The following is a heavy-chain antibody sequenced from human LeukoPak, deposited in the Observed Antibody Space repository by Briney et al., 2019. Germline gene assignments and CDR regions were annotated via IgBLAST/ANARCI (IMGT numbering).Heavy chain of an antibody. Sequence: GGSLRLSCAASGFTVSSNYMSWVRQAPGKGLEWVSVIYSGGRIDYADSVKGRFTISRDNSKNTLYLQMNSLRVEDTAVYYCASGYCSSSSCHTYYFAMDVWGQGTTVTVSS. V-gene: IGHV3-66*01. D-gene: IGHD2-2*02. CDR2: IYSGGRI. CDR3: ASGYCSSSSCHTYYFAMDV. CDR1: GFTVSSNY. J-gene: IGHJ6*02.